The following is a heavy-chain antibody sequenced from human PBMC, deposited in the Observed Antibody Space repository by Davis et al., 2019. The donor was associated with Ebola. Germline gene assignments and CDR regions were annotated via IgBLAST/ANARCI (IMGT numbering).Heavy chain of an antibody. CDR3: ARENQLGYSYSPYYYYGMDV. Sequence: AASVTVSCQASGYTFSSYGISWVRQAPGQGLEWMGRISAYNGNTNYAQKLQGRVTMTTDTSTSTAYMELRSLRSDDTAVYYCARENQLGYSYSPYYYYGMDVWGQGTTVTVSS. CDR2: ISAYNGNT. J-gene: IGHJ6*02. CDR1: GYTFSSYG. V-gene: IGHV1-18*01. D-gene: IGHD5-18*01.